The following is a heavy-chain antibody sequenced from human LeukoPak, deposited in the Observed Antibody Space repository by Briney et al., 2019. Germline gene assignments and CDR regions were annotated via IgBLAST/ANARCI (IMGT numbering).Heavy chain of an antibody. D-gene: IGHD1-26*01. CDR1: GGSISSRTYY. J-gene: IGHJ5*02. V-gene: IGHV4-39*01. CDR2: IYYSGST. CDR3: ARHEYSGSYYGLSWFDP. Sequence: SETLSLTCTVSGGSISSRTYYWGWIRPPPGKGLEWIASIYYSGSTYYNPSLKSRVTISVDTSKNQLSLKLSSLTAADTAVYYCARHEYSGSYYGLSWFDPWGQGTLVTVSS.